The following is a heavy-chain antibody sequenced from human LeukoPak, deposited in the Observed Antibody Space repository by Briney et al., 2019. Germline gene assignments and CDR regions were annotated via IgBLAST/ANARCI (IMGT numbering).Heavy chain of an antibody. V-gene: IGHV1-69*13. Sequence: ASVKVSCKASGGTFSSYAISWVRQAPGQGLEWMGGIIPIFGTANYAQKFQGRVTITADESTSTAYVELSSLRSEDTAVYYCASYRGYCSSTSCYGGYFDYWGQGTLVTVSS. CDR2: IIPIFGTA. CDR3: ASYRGYCSSTSCYGGYFDY. D-gene: IGHD2-2*03. J-gene: IGHJ4*02. CDR1: GGTFSSYA.